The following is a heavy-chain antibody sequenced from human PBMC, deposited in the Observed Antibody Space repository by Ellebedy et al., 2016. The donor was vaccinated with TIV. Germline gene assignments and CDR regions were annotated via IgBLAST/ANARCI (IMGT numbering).Heavy chain of an antibody. J-gene: IGHJ4*02. V-gene: IGHV3-7*01. CDR3: YSGGY. Sequence: GGSLRLXXAASGFTFRNYWMSWARQTPGKGLEWVAIIKNDGSDIHYVDSVKGRFVISRDNAKNSLYLQMTSLRAEDTAVYYTYSGGYWGQGTLVTVSS. CDR2: IKNDGSDI. D-gene: IGHD1-26*01. CDR1: GFTFRNYW.